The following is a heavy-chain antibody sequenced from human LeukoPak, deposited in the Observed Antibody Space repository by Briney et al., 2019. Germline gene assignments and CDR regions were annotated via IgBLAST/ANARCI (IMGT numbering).Heavy chain of an antibody. J-gene: IGHJ6*02. Sequence: GGSLRLSCAASGFTFSSYWMSWVRQAPGKGLEWVANIKQDGSEKYYVDSVKGRFTISRDNAKNSLYLQMNSLGAEDTAVYYCAKVQLVRYYYGMDVWGQGTTVTVSS. CDR1: GFTFSSYW. CDR2: IKQDGSEK. CDR3: AKVQLVRYYYGMDV. V-gene: IGHV3-7*01. D-gene: IGHD6-6*01.